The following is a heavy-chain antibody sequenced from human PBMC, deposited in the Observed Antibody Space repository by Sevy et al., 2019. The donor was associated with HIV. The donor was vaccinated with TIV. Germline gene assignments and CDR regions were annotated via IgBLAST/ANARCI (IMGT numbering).Heavy chain of an antibody. CDR1: GFSFSNYA. CDR2: ISGSGGST. Sequence: GGALRLSCVASGFSFSNYAMSWVRQAPGKGLEWVSFISGSGGSTYYGDSVKVPFTISRYSSKRTLYLQMNSLRAEDTAVYYCAKEWDLGCYFDYRGQGTLFTFSS. D-gene: IGHD1-26*01. CDR3: AKEWDLGCYFDY. J-gene: IGHJ4*02. V-gene: IGHV3-23*01.